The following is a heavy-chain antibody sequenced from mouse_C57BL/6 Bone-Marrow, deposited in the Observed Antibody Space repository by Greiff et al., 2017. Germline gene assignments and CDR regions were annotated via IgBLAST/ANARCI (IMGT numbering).Heavy chain of an antibody. D-gene: IGHD2-4*01. V-gene: IGHV1-81*01. Sequence: QVQLKESGAELARPGASVKLSCKASGYTFTSYGISWVKQRTGQGLEWIGEIYPRSGNTYYNEKFKGKATLTADKSSSTAYMELRSLTSEDSAVYFCARRDDYDASYWYFDVWGTGTTVTVSS. CDR2: IYPRSGNT. J-gene: IGHJ1*03. CDR3: ARRDDYDASYWYFDV. CDR1: GYTFTSYG.